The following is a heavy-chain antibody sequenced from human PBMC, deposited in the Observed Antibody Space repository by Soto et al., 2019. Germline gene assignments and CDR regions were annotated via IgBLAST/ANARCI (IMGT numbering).Heavy chain of an antibody. CDR3: ARGRRIVVVPAARDYYYYGMDV. J-gene: IGHJ6*02. CDR1: GGTFSSYA. CDR2: IIPIFGTA. D-gene: IGHD2-2*01. V-gene: IGHV1-69*13. Sequence: SVKVSCKASGGTFSSYAISWVRQAPGQGLEWMGGIIPIFGTANYAQKFQGRVTITADESTSTAYMELSSLRSEDTAVYYCARGRRIVVVPAARDYYYYGMDVWGQGTTVTVSS.